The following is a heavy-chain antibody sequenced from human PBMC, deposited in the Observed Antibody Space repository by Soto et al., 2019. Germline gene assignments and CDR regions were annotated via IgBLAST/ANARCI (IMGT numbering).Heavy chain of an antibody. Sequence: PSETLSLTCTVSGGSISSSSYYWGWIRQPPGKGLEWIGSIYYSGSTYYNPSLKSRVTISVDTSKNQFSLKLSSVTAADTAVYYCARHQSLTYSSSWYCDYWGQGTLVTVS. CDR2: IYYSGST. J-gene: IGHJ4*02. CDR1: GGSISSSSYY. CDR3: ARHQSLTYSSSWYCDY. D-gene: IGHD6-13*01. V-gene: IGHV4-39*01.